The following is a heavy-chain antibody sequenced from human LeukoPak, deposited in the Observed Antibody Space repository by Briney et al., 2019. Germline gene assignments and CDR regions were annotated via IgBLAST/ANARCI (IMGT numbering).Heavy chain of an antibody. CDR1: GGSITNYY. D-gene: IGHD4-17*01. CDR3: ARYSYGDYYFDY. CDR2: IYYSGST. J-gene: IGHJ4*02. V-gene: IGHV4-59*08. Sequence: SETLSLTCSVSGGSITNYYWSWLRQPPGKGLEWIGFIYYSGSTTYNPSLKSRVTMSVDTPKNQFSLSLTSVTAADMATYYCARYSYGDYYFDYWGQGTLVTVSS.